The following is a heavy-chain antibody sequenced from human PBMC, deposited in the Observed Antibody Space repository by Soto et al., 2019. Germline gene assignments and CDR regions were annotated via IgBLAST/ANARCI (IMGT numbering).Heavy chain of an antibody. Sequence: QVQLQESGPGLVKPSQTLSLICTVSGDSISSDNYFWSWIRQPPGQCLEWIGYISNRGTPYYNPSLKSRVTISLDTSKNRFSLAMYSVTAADTAVYYCAREVNVVALSDAFDIWGQGTMVTVSS. CDR1: GDSISSDNYF. J-gene: IGHJ3*02. V-gene: IGHV4-30-4*01. D-gene: IGHD2-8*01. CDR3: AREVNVVALSDAFDI. CDR2: ISNRGTP.